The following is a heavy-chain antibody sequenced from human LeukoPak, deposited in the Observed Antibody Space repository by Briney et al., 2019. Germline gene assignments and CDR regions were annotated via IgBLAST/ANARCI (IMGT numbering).Heavy chain of an antibody. CDR1: GYTFASYG. CDR3: ARVVPAAIYYYYYGMDV. J-gene: IGHJ6*02. Sequence: ASVKVSCKASGYTFASYGIIWVRQAPGQGLEWMGWISAYNGNTDYAQKLQGRVTMTTDTSTSTAYMELRSLRSDDTAVYYCARVVPAAIYYYYYGMDVWGQGTTVTVSS. D-gene: IGHD2-2*02. CDR2: ISAYNGNT. V-gene: IGHV1-18*01.